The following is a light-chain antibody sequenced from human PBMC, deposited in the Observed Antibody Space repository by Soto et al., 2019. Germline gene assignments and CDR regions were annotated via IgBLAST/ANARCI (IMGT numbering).Light chain of an antibody. CDR1: QSVKTF. J-gene: IGKJ5*01. Sequence: IVLTQSPSSLSSSPGERATLSCRASQSVKTFLVWYQQRPGQAPRLLIHDASHRAAGIPARFSGSGFGTDFTLTIISREHAEATVNYYQQRSDTLPITFGQGTRLEIK. CDR3: QQRSDTLPIT. CDR2: DAS. V-gene: IGKV3-11*01.